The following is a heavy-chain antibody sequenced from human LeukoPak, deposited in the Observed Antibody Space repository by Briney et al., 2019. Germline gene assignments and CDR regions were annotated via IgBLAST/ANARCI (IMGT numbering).Heavy chain of an antibody. Sequence: GGSLRLSCAASGFTFGSYTMNWVRQAPGKGLEWISYISTDSTTIYYADSVRGRFTISRDNAKNSLYLQMNRLRAEDTAVYYCVRQEPYGGKTFDPWGQGTLVTVSS. D-gene: IGHD4-23*01. CDR3: VRQEPYGGKTFDP. CDR1: GFTFGSYT. V-gene: IGHV3-48*01. CDR2: ISTDSTTI. J-gene: IGHJ5*02.